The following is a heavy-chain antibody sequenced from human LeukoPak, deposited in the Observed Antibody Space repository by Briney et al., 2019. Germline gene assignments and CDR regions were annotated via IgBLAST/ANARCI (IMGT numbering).Heavy chain of an antibody. D-gene: IGHD3-22*01. CDR3: ARFASSGSDAFDI. J-gene: IGHJ3*02. CDR2: IYYSGST. CDR1: GGSISSYY. Sequence: PSETLSLTCTVSGGSISSYYWSWIRQPPGKGLEWIGYIYYSGSTNYNPSLKSRVTISVDTSKNQFSLKLSSVTAADTAVYYCARFASSGSDAFDIWGQGTMVTVSS. V-gene: IGHV4-59*01.